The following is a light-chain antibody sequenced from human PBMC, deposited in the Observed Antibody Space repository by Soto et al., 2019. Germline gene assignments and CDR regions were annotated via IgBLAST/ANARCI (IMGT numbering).Light chain of an antibody. CDR2: EVT. V-gene: IGLV2-14*01. CDR3: SSYSTSIISVV. J-gene: IGLJ2*01. Sequence: QSVLTQPASVSGSPGQSITISCSGTSSDVGGYNYVSWYQQHPGKAPKLMIYEVTNRPSGVSTRFSGSKSGNTASLTISGVQAEDEADYYCSSYSTSIISVVFGGGTKLTVL. CDR1: SSDVGGYNY.